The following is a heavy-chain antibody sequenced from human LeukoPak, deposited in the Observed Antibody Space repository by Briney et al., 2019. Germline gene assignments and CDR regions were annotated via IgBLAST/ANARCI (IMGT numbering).Heavy chain of an antibody. Sequence: PSETLSLTCAVYGGSFSGYYWSWIRQPPGKGLEWIGEINHSGSTNYNPPLKSRVTISVDTSKNQFSLKLSSVTAADTAVYYCASARPHYYYYYMDVWGKGTTVTVSS. CDR3: ASARPHYYYYYMDV. CDR1: GGSFSGYY. CDR2: INHSGST. J-gene: IGHJ6*03. V-gene: IGHV4-34*01.